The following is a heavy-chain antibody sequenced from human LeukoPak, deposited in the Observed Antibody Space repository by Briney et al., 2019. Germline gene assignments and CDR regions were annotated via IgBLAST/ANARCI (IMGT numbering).Heavy chain of an antibody. V-gene: IGHV4-30-2*01. Sequence: PSQTLSLTCAVSGGSISSGGYSWSWIRQPPGKGLEWIGYIYHSGSTYYNPSLKSRVTISVDTSKNQFSLKLSSVTAADTAVYYCARAAAARTYFDYWGQGTLVTVSS. J-gene: IGHJ4*02. CDR1: GGSISSGGYS. D-gene: IGHD6-13*01. CDR2: IYHSGST. CDR3: ARAAAARTYFDY.